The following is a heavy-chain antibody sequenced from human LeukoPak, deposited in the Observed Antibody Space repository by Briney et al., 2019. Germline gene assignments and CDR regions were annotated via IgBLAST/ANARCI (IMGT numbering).Heavy chain of an antibody. CDR1: GFTFTGYS. Sequence: GGSLRLSCAAPGFTFTGYSMNWVRQAPGKGLEWVSSISGSSSHIFYADSVKGRFTISRDNARNALDLQMNSLRAEDAAVYYCARSVMTGSTTRAFDMWGQGTMVTVSS. V-gene: IGHV3-21*01. CDR3: ARSVMTGSTTRAFDM. CDR2: ISGSSSHI. J-gene: IGHJ3*02. D-gene: IGHD2/OR15-2a*01.